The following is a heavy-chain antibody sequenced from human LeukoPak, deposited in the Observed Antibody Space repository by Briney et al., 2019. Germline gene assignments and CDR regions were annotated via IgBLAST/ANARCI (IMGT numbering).Heavy chain of an antibody. D-gene: IGHD2-2*01. CDR1: GFTFSSYS. J-gene: IGHJ4*02. V-gene: IGHV3-21*01. Sequence: TGGSVRLSCAASGFTFSSYSMNWVGQAPGKGLECVSSISSSSSYIYYADSLKGRFTISRDNAKNSLFLQMNSLRAEDTAIYYCARQERYCSTISCLDHWGQGTLVTVSS. CDR3: ARQERYCSTISCLDH. CDR2: ISSSSSYI.